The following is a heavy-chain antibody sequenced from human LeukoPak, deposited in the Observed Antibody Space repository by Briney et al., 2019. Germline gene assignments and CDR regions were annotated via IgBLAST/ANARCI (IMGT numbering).Heavy chain of an antibody. CDR1: GFTFSSYG. CDR2: IWYDGSNK. CDR3: ARDSGRYQLPQLPRRYYYYYGMDV. J-gene: IGHJ6*02. V-gene: IGHV3-33*01. Sequence: HTGRSLRLSCAASGFTFSSYGMHWVRQAPGRGLEWVAVIWYDGSNKYYADSVKGRFTISRDNSKNTLYLQMNSLRAEDTAVYYCARDSGRYQLPQLPRRYYYYYGMDVWGQGTTVTVSS. D-gene: IGHD2-2*01.